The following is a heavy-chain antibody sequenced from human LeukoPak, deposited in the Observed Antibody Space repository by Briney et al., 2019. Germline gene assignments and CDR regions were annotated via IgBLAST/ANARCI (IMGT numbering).Heavy chain of an antibody. Sequence: ASVKVSCKASGYTFTSYVISWVRQAPGQGLEWMGWISAYNGNTNYAQKRQGRIPMTTYKSTSTAYMEQRRLRSDDTDVYYCAREHAYYYFWSGYYRSNWFDPWGQGTLVTVFS. CDR3: AREHAYYYFWSGYYRSNWFDP. CDR2: ISAYNGNT. V-gene: IGHV1-18*01. D-gene: IGHD3-3*01. CDR1: GYTFTSYV. J-gene: IGHJ5*02.